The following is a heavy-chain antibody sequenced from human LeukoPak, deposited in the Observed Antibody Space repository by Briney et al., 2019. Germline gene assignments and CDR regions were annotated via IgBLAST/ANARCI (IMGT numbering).Heavy chain of an antibody. D-gene: IGHD6-13*01. CDR3: ATGRAARGDYMDV. CDR2: FDPEDGET. CDR1: GYTLTELS. J-gene: IGHJ6*03. V-gene: IGHV1-24*01. Sequence: ASVKVSCKVSGYTLTELSMHWVRQAPGKGLEWMGGFDPEDGETIYAQKFQGRVTVTEDTSTDTAYMELSSLRSEDTAVYYCATGRAARGDYMDVWGKGTTVTVSS.